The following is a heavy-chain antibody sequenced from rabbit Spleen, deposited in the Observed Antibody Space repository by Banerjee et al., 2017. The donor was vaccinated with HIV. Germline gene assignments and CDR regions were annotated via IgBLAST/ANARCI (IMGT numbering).Heavy chain of an antibody. CDR3: ARDGAGGSYFAL. CDR1: GFDFSAYTF. V-gene: IGHV1S45*01. Sequence: QEQLVESGGDLVQPGASLTLTCTASGFDFSAYTFMCWVRQAPGKGLEWIACIDTGSRDFTYYASWAKGRFTISKTSSTTVTLQMTSLTAADTATYFCARDGAGGSYFALWGPGTLVTVS. CDR2: IDTGSRDFT. J-gene: IGHJ4*01. D-gene: IGHD8-1*01.